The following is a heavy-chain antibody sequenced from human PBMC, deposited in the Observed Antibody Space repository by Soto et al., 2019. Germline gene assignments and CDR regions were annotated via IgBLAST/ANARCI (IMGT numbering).Heavy chain of an antibody. D-gene: IGHD3-3*01. V-gene: IGHV3-15*07. Sequence: GGSLRLSCAASGFTFSNAWMNWVRQAPGKGLEWVGRIKSKTHGGTTDYAAPVKGRFTIPRDDSKNTLYLQMNSLKTEDTAVYYCTTYDFWSAYLEDAFDYWGQGTLVTVSS. CDR1: GFTFSNAW. CDR2: IKSKTHGGTT. J-gene: IGHJ4*02. CDR3: TTYDFWSAYLEDAFDY.